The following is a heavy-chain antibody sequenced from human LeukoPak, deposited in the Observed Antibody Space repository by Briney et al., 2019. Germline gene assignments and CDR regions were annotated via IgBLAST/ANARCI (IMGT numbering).Heavy chain of an antibody. CDR3: ARRPPMSAADNWLDP. CDR2: IDPNSSGT. CDR1: GYTFTGYY. J-gene: IGHJ5*02. D-gene: IGHD6-13*01. Sequence: VASVKVSCKASGYTFTGYYMHWVRQAPGQGLEWIGRIDPNSSGTSFAPKFQGRVTMTRDTSISTAYMEVTRLTSDDTAVYYCARRPPMSAADNWLDPWGQGTLVTVSS. V-gene: IGHV1-2*06.